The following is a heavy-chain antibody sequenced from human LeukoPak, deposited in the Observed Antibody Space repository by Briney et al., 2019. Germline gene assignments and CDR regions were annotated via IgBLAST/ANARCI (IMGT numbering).Heavy chain of an antibody. V-gene: IGHV1-2*02. J-gene: IGHJ3*02. Sequence: ASVKVSCKASGYTFTGYYMHWVRQAHGQGLEWMGWINPNSGGTNYAQKVQGRVTMTRDTSISTAYMELSRLRSDDTAVYYCARVRTALGDAVDAFDIWGQGTMVTVSS. CDR3: ARVRTALGDAVDAFDI. D-gene: IGHD3-16*01. CDR1: GYTFTGYY. CDR2: INPNSGGT.